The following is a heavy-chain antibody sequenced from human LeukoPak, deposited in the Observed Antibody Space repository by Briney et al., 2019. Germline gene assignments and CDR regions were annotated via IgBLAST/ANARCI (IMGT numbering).Heavy chain of an antibody. D-gene: IGHD3-22*01. V-gene: IGHV4-59*01. CDR3: ARQSISGSSLSYFDY. Sequence: SETLSLTCTVSGASIRSSYWSWLRQPPGKGLEWIGYMYYTGSTNSNPSPKSRVTVSVDTSKNQCSLKLSSVTAADTAVYYCARQSISGSSLSYFDYWGQGTLVNVSP. J-gene: IGHJ4*02. CDR2: MYYTGST. CDR1: GASIRSSY.